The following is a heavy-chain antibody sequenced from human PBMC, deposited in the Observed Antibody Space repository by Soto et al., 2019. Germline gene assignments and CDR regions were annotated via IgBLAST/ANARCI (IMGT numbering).Heavy chain of an antibody. CDR3: ASELAALNWFDP. CDR1: GFTFSSYS. D-gene: IGHD1-1*01. V-gene: IGHV3-48*02. CDR2: ISSSSSTI. Sequence: VQLVESGGGLVQPGGSLRLSCAASGFTFSSYSMNWVRQAPGKGLEWVSYISSSSSTIYYADSVKGRFTISRDNATHSLYLQMNSLRDEDTAVYDCASELAALNWFDPWGQGTLVTVSS. J-gene: IGHJ5*02.